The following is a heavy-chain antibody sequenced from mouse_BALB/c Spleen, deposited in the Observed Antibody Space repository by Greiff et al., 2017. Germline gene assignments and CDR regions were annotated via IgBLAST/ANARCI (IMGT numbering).Heavy chain of an antibody. CDR3: ARQGGNYDFDY. V-gene: IGHV5-6*01. Sequence: EVQLVESGGDLVKPGGSLKLSCAASGFTFSSYGMSWVRQTPDKRLEWVATISSGGSYTYYPDSVKGRFTISRDNAKNTLYLQMSSLKSEDTAMYYCARQGGNYDFDYWGQGTTLTVSS. D-gene: IGHD2-1*01. CDR2: ISSGGSYT. J-gene: IGHJ2*01. CDR1: GFTFSSYG.